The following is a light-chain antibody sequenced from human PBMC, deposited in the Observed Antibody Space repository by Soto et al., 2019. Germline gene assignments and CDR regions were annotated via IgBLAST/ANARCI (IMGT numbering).Light chain of an antibody. CDR3: CSYAGRSLI. CDR2: DVD. Sequence: QSALTQPRSVSGSPGQSVTISCTGTSSDVGGYNYVSWYQQHPGKAPKLMIYDVDKRPSGVPDRFSGSKSGNTASLTISGLQAEDEADYYCCSYAGRSLIFGGGTKLTVL. CDR1: SSDVGGYNY. V-gene: IGLV2-11*01. J-gene: IGLJ2*01.